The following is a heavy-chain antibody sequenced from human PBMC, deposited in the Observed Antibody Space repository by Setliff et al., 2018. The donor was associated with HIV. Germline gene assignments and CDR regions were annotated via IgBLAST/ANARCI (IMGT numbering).Heavy chain of an antibody. CDR3: TRSNWGSTPDFDY. Sequence: PGGSLRLSCITSGFTFGDYVMSWFRQAPGKGLEWVGLIRSKAHGGTTEYAASVEVRFIISRDDSKSIAYLQMNSLRTEDTAVYYCTRSNWGSTPDFDYWGQGTMVTVSS. CDR2: IRSKAHGGTT. D-gene: IGHD7-27*01. CDR1: GFTFGDYV. V-gene: IGHV3-49*03. J-gene: IGHJ4*02.